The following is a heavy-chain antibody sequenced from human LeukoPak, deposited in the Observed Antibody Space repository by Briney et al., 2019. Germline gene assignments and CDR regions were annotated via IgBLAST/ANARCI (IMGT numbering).Heavy chain of an antibody. J-gene: IGHJ1*01. CDR3: ARDRYCGGDCSTAEYFQY. V-gene: IGHV3-21*01. D-gene: IGHD2-21*02. CDR1: GFSITGYT. CDR2: ISSSGLYI. Sequence: GGSLRLSCAASGFSITGYTMNWVRQAPGRGLELVSSISSSGLYIHYVDSVKGRFTISRDNAKNSLYMQMNSLGAEDTAVYYCARDRYCGGDCSTAEYFQYWGQGTLVTVSS.